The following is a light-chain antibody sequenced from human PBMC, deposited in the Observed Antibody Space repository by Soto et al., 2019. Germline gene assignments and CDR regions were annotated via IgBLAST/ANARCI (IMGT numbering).Light chain of an antibody. J-gene: IGKJ3*01. V-gene: IGKV3-15*01. Sequence: EIVMTQSPATLSVSPGERATLSCRASQSVGTDLAWYQQKPGQAPRRLIYGASTRATGIPARFSGSGSGTEFTLTINSRQSEDLAVYYCHQYNDWPRFTFGPGTKVEIK. CDR1: QSVGTD. CDR2: GAS. CDR3: HQYNDWPRFT.